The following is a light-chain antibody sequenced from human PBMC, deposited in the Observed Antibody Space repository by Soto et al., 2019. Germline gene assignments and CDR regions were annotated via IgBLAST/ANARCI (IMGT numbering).Light chain of an antibody. CDR3: CSYAGSPRYV. CDR2: DVS. J-gene: IGLJ1*01. Sequence: QSALTQPRSVSGSPGQSVTISCTGTSSDVGGYNYVSWYQQHPGKAPKVMIYDVSERPSGVPDRCSGCKSGNTASLTISGLQAEDEAEYYCCSYAGSPRYVFGTGTKLTVL. CDR1: SSDVGGYNY. V-gene: IGLV2-11*01.